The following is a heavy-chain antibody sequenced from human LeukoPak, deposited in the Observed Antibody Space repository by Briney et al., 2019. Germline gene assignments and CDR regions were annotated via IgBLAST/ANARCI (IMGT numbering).Heavy chain of an antibody. J-gene: IGHJ4*02. CDR1: GFTFSTFW. Sequence: GGSLRLSCAASGFTFSTFWMSWVRQAPGKGLERVANIKEDGSEKYYVDSVKGRFTISIDSAKNSLYLQMNSLRAEDTAVYYCATSSGSRGLYFDFWGQGTLVTVSS. CDR2: IKEDGSEK. CDR3: ATSSGSRGLYFDF. D-gene: IGHD3-22*01. V-gene: IGHV3-7*01.